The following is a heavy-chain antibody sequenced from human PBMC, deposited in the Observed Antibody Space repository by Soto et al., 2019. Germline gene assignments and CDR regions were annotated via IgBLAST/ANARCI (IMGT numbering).Heavy chain of an antibody. V-gene: IGHV5-10-1*01. J-gene: IGHJ3*02. D-gene: IGHD1-26*01. CDR1: GYSFTSYW. CDR2: IDPSDSYT. Sequence: RVESLKISCKGSGYSFTSYWISWLRQMPGKGLEWMGRIDPSDSYTNYSPSFQGHVTISADKSISTAYLQWSSLKASDTAMYYCAIVGPEKWDLLPPHGPFDIWGQATMVTVSS. CDR3: AIVGPEKWDLLPPHGPFDI.